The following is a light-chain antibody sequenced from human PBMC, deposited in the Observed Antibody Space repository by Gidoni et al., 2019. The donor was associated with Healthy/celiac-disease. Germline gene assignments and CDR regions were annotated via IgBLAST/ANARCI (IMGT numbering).Light chain of an antibody. CDR3: QQSDSTPSST. J-gene: IGKJ5*01. V-gene: IGKV1-39*01. Sequence: DIPMTQSPSSLSASVGDRVTITCRASQSISSYLNWYQQKPGKAPKLLIYAASSLQSGFPSRFSGSGSGADFTLTISSLQPEDFATYYCQQSDSTPSSTFGQGTRLEIK. CDR1: QSISSY. CDR2: AAS.